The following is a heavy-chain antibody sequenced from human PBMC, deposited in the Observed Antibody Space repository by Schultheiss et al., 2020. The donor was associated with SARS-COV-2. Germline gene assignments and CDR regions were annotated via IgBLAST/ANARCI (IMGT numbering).Heavy chain of an antibody. Sequence: GSLRLSCTVSGGSISSYYWSWIRQPPGKGLEWIGYIYYSGSTNYNPSLKSRVTISVDTSKNQFSLKLSSVTAADTAVYYCAREANWGSSDAFDIWGQGTMVTVSS. V-gene: IGHV4-59*01. J-gene: IGHJ3*02. D-gene: IGHD7-27*01. CDR1: GGSISSYY. CDR2: IYYSGST. CDR3: AREANWGSSDAFDI.